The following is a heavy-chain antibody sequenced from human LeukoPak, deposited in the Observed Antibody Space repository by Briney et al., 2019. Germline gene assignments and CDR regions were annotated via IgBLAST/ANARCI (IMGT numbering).Heavy chain of an antibody. CDR2: MNPNSGNT. CDR1: GYTFTSYD. D-gene: IGHD2-2*01. J-gene: IGHJ5*02. Sequence: GASVTVSCKASGYTFTSYDINLVRQATGQGLEWMGWMNPNSGNTGYAQKFQGRVTITRNTSISTAYMELSSLRSEDTAVYYCAAIVVVPAALSSGDHRGFHPWGQGTLVTVSS. CDR3: AAIVVVPAALSSGDHRGFHP. V-gene: IGHV1-8*03.